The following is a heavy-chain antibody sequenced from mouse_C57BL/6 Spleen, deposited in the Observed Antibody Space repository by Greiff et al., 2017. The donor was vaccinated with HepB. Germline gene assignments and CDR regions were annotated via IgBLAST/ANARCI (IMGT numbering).Heavy chain of an antibody. CDR3: AREDYDSPRFAY. J-gene: IGHJ3*01. V-gene: IGHV3-6*01. CDR2: ISYDGSN. CDR1: GYSITSGYY. Sequence: EVKLMESGPGLVKPSQSLSLTCSVTGYSITSGYYWNWIRQFPGNKLEWMGYISYDGSNNYNPSLKNRISITRDTSKNQFFLKLNSVTTEDTATYYCAREDYDSPRFAYWGQGTLVTVSA. D-gene: IGHD2-4*01.